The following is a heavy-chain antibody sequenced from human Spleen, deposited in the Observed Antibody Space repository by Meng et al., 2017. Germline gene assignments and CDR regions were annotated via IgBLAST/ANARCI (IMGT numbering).Heavy chain of an antibody. CDR3: ARGGYYDSSGYYDFDY. CDR2: IKQDGSEK. J-gene: IGHJ4*02. V-gene: IGHV3-7*03. CDR1: GFTFSSCW. D-gene: IGHD3-22*01. Sequence: GESLKISCAASGFTFSSCWMSWVRQAPGKGLEWVANIKQDGSEKYYVDSVKGRFTISRDNAKNSLYLQMNSLTAEDTALYYCARGGYYDSSGYYDFDYWGQGTLVTVSS.